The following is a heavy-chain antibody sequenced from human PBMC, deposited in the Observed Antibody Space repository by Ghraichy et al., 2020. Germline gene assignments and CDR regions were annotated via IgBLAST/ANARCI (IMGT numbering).Heavy chain of an antibody. CDR1: GGSISSSSYY. J-gene: IGHJ4*02. CDR2: IYYSGST. V-gene: IGHV4-39*01. CDR3: ARRSGRGYDY. D-gene: IGHD3-10*01. Sequence: SETLSLTYTVSGGSISSSSYYWGWIRQPPGKGLEWIGSIYYSGSTYYNPSLKSRVTISVDTSKNQFSLKLSSVTAADTAVYYCARRSGRGYDYWGQGTLVTVSS.